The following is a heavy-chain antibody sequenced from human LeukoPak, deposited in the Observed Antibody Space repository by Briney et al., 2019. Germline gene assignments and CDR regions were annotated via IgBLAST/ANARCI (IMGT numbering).Heavy chain of an antibody. CDR3: ARSGLRSSAFDI. D-gene: IGHD4-17*01. CDR1: GYTFTSYG. J-gene: IGHJ3*02. CDR2: ISAYNGNT. V-gene: IGHV1-18*01. Sequence: ASVKVSCKASGYTFTSYGTSWVRQAPGQGLEWMGWISAYNGNTSYAQKVQGRVTMTTDTSTSTAYMELRSLRSDDTAVYYCARSGLRSSAFDIWGQGTMVTVSS.